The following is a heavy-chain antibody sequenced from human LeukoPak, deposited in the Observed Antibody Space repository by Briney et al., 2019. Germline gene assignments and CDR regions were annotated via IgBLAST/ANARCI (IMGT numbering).Heavy chain of an antibody. D-gene: IGHD2/OR15-2a*01. CDR3: ARDWFHAIDY. CDR1: GFTFSSYA. V-gene: IGHV3-23*01. CDR2: ISGSGENT. Sequence: GGSLRLSCEASGFTFSSYAMSWVRQAPGKGLEWVSAISGSGENTYYADSVKGRFTISRDNSKDTLYLQMNSLRDEDTAVYYCARDWFHAIDYWGQGTQVTVSS. J-gene: IGHJ4*02.